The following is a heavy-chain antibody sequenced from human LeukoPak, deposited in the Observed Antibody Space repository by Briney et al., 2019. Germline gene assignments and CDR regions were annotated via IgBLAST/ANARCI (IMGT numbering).Heavy chain of an antibody. Sequence: GESLKISCEASRYNFASYWIGWVRQRPGKGLEWMGIIYPGDSDTRYSPSFQGLVTISADKSISTAYLQWSSLEASDTAIYYCARQSQYCSASSCLDYYFYFGMDVWGQGTTVTVSS. V-gene: IGHV5-51*01. CDR1: RYNFASYW. D-gene: IGHD2-15*01. J-gene: IGHJ6*02. CDR3: ARQSQYCSASSCLDYYFYFGMDV. CDR2: IYPGDSDT.